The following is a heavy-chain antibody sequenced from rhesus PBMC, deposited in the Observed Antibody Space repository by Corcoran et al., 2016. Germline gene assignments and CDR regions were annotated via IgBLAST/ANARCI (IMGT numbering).Heavy chain of an antibody. J-gene: IGHJ4*01. CDR1: GFTVSSYW. D-gene: IGHD3-16*01. Sequence: EVQLAESGGGLAQPGGSLSLAWAAPGFTVSSYWMGWVRQAPGKGLEWLSDIYGSTMYYGDSVKGRFTVSRDNAKNSLYLQMNSLRAEDTAVYYCTRYSGTKFDYWGQGVLVTVSS. CDR2: IYGSTM. CDR3: TRYSGTKFDY. V-gene: IGHV3-11*01.